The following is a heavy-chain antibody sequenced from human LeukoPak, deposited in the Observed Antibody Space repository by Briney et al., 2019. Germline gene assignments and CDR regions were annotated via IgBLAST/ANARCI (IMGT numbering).Heavy chain of an antibody. CDR3: AKGFLEWLLPFDY. D-gene: IGHD3-3*01. J-gene: IGHJ4*02. CDR2: ISGSGGST. V-gene: IGHV3-23*01. Sequence: GGSLRPSCAASGFTFSSYAMSWVRQAPGKGLEWVSAISGSGGSTYYADSVKGRFTISRDNSKNTLYLQMNSLRAEDTAVYYCAKGFLEWLLPFDYWGQGTLVTVSS. CDR1: GFTFSSYA.